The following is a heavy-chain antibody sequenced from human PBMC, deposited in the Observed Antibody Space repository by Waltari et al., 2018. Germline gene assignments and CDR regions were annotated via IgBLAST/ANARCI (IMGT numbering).Heavy chain of an antibody. CDR3: ARHPLRSDCGRDCYYYFDS. V-gene: IGHV5-51*01. D-gene: IGHD2-21*02. J-gene: IGHJ4*02. CDR2: IFPGDSDA. CDR1: GYSFSNHL. Sequence: EVQLVQSGGAIKTPGESLMTSGQGSGYSFSNHLISWARQVPGKGLEWMGIIFPGDSDARYRPSHQGHFTISVDKSINTAYLQWSSLEASDTAIYYCARHPLRSDCGRDCYYYFDSWGQGTRVTVSS.